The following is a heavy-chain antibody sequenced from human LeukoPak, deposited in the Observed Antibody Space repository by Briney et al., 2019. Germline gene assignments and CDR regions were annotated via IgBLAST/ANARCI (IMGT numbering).Heavy chain of an antibody. J-gene: IGHJ4*02. D-gene: IGHD4-23*01. CDR1: GLSFDNAW. CDR2: IKSKNVGETT. CDR3: TTGTGNSGY. Sequence: GGSLRLSCVVSGLSFDNAWMSWVRQAPGKGLEWVGRIKSKNVGETTEYAAPVQGRFTISRDDSKNTVYLQMSSLKTEDTAVYYCTTGTGNSGYWGQGTVVTVSS. V-gene: IGHV3-15*01.